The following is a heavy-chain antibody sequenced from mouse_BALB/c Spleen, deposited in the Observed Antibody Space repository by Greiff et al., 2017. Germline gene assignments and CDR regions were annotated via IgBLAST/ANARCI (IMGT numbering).Heavy chain of an antibody. V-gene: IGHV1S81*02. CDR3: TRGGNYVFAY. D-gene: IGHD2-1*01. J-gene: IGHJ3*01. CDR2: INPSNGRT. CDR1: GYTFTSYW. Sequence: VQLQQPGAELVKPGASVKLSCKASGYTFTSYWMHWVKQRPGQGLEWIGEINPSNGRTNYNEKFKSKATLTVDKSSSTAYMQLSSLTSEDSAVYYCTRGGNYVFAYWGQGTLVTVSA.